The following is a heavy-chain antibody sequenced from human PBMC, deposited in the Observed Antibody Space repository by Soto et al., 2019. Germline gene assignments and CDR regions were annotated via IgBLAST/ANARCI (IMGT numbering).Heavy chain of an antibody. J-gene: IGHJ5*02. CDR2: VVPDGSGT. Sequence: GXSLXXSCAGSGFPFSRYWRHWVRHVAGNGLMWVANVVPDGSGTTYADSVKGRFTISRDNAKNMLYLQMNSLRVEDTALYYCARDVNAEPFDLWGQGTLVTVSA. V-gene: IGHV3-74*01. CDR1: GFPFSRYW. CDR3: ARDVNAEPFDL.